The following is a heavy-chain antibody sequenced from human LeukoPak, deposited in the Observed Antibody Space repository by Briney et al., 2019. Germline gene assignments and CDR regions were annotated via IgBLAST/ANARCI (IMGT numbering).Heavy chain of an antibody. D-gene: IGHD2-2*01. Sequence: SETLSLTCAVYGGSFSGYYWSWIRQPPGKGLEWIGEINHSGSTNYNPSLKSRVTISVDTSKNQFSLKLSSVTAADTAVYYCARQYCSSTSCYRNFDYWGQGTLFTVSS. V-gene: IGHV4-34*01. CDR2: INHSGST. CDR3: ARQYCSSTSCYRNFDY. J-gene: IGHJ4*02. CDR1: GGSFSGYY.